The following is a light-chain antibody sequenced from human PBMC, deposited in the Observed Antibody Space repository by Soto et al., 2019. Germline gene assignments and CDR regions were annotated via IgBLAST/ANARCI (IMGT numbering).Light chain of an antibody. V-gene: IGLV2-8*01. CDR1: SSDIGGYNF. Sequence: QSVLTQPPSASGSPGQSVTISCTGTSSDIGGYNFVSWYQQHPGKAPKLIIYEVNKRPSGVPDRFSGSKSGNTASLTVSGLQAAGAGDYSCSSYAGTNNLGVFGGGTKLTVL. CDR2: EVN. J-gene: IGLJ3*02. CDR3: SSYAGTNNLGV.